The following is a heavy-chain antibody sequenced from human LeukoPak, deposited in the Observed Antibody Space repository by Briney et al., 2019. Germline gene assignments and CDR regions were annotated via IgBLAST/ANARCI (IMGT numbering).Heavy chain of an antibody. CDR2: IKEDGGDI. CDR1: GFTFSSYW. V-gene: IGHV3-7*01. Sequence: GGSLRLSCAASGFTFSSYWMGWVRQAPGKGLEWVANIKEDGGDIYYVDSVKGRYTISRDNAKNSLHLQMNSLRAEDTAVYYCAVIKWNSGWYFDLWGRGTLVTVSS. CDR3: AVIKWNSGWYFDL. J-gene: IGHJ2*01. D-gene: IGHD1-7*01.